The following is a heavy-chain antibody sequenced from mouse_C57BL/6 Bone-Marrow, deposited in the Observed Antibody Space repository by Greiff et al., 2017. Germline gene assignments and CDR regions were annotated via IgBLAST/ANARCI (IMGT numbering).Heavy chain of an antibody. D-gene: IGHD2-3*01. J-gene: IGHJ3*01. CDR2: FYPGGGSI. CDR3: ARHGPRYDGYPAWFAY. Sequence: VKLQQSGAELVKPGASVKLSCKASGYTFTEYTIHWVKQRSGQGLEWIGWFYPGGGSIKYNEKFKDKATLTADKSSSTVYMELSSLTSEDSAVYFCARHGPRYDGYPAWFAYWGQGTLVTVSA. CDR1: GYTFTEYT. V-gene: IGHV1-62-2*01.